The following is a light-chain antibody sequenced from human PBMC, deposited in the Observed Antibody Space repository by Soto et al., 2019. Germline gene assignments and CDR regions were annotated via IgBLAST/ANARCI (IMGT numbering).Light chain of an antibody. CDR1: SRDVGGYNY. V-gene: IGLV2-14*01. Sequence: QASLAQPAPVSGSPGPSINISRTGNSRDVGGYNYVSWYQQHPGKAPKLMIYEVSNRPSGVSNRFSGSKSGNTASLTISGLQAEDEADYYCSSYTSSSTYVFGTGTKVTVL. CDR2: EVS. CDR3: SSYTSSSTYV. J-gene: IGLJ1*01.